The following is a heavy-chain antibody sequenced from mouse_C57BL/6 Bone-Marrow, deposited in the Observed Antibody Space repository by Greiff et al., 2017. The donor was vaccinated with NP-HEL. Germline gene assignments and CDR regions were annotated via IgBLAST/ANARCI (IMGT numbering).Heavy chain of an antibody. Sequence: QVQLQQPGAELVKPGASVKLSCKASGYTFTSYWMQWVKQRPGQSLEWIGEIDPSDSYTNYNQKFKGKATLTVDTSSSTAYMQLSSLTSEDSAVYYCARNYGSTYWGQGTTLTVSS. CDR3: ARNYGSTY. J-gene: IGHJ2*01. D-gene: IGHD1-1*01. CDR1: GYTFTSYW. CDR2: IDPSDSYT. V-gene: IGHV1-50*01.